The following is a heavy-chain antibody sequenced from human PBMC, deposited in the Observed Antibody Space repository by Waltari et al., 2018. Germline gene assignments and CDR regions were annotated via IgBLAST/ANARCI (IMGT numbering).Heavy chain of an antibody. J-gene: IGHJ6*02. D-gene: IGHD3-3*01. V-gene: IGHV5-51*01. CDR1: GYSFTSYW. Sequence: EVQLVQSGAEVKKPGESLKISCKGSGYSFTSYWIGWVRQMPGKGLEWMGIIYPGDADTRYSPSFQGQVTISADKSISTAYLQWSSLKASDTAMYDCARHLQYYDFWSGYQRYYYYYGMDVWGQGTTVTVSS. CDR2: IYPGDADT. CDR3: ARHLQYYDFWSGYQRYYYYYGMDV.